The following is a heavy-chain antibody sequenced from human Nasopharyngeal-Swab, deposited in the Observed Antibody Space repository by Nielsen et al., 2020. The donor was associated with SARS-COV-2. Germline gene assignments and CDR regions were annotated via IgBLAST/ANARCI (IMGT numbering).Heavy chain of an antibody. J-gene: IGHJ4*02. D-gene: IGHD2-2*01. CDR3: ARIPADVVVPAARWWGFDY. V-gene: IGHV4-4*02. CDR2: IYHSGST. Sequence: VRQAPGKGLEWIGEIYHSGSTNYNPSLESRVTISVDKSKNQFSLKLSSVTAADTAVYYCARIPADVVVPAARWWGFDYWGQGTLVTVSS.